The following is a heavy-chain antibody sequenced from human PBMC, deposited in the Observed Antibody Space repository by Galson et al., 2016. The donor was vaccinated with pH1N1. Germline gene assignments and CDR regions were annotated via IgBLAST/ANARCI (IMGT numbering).Heavy chain of an antibody. J-gene: IGHJ6*02. D-gene: IGHD3-3*01. Sequence: RLSCATSGFTFSSHGMHWVRQAPGKGLEWVAVIWYDGISKDYGDSGKGRFTISRDNSKNTLYLQMNSLRVEDTAVYYCARVSPLFGEAMDVWGQGTTVIVSS. CDR3: ARVSPLFGEAMDV. V-gene: IGHV3-33*01. CDR1: GFTFSSHG. CDR2: IWYDGISK.